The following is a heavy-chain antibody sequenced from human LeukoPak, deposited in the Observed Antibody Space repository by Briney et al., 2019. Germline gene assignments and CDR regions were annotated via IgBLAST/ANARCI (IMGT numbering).Heavy chain of an antibody. CDR3: ARTYYYDSSGYYPPFVGYYYYMDV. D-gene: IGHD3-22*01. CDR1: GGSISSYY. CDR2: IYYSGTA. V-gene: IGHV4-59*01. J-gene: IGHJ6*03. Sequence: PSETLSLTCTVSGGSISSYYWSWIRQPAGKGLEWIGYIYYSGTANYNPSLKSRVTISVDTSKNQFSLKLSSVTAADTAVYYCARTYYYDSSGYYPPFVGYYYYMDVWGKGTTVTISS.